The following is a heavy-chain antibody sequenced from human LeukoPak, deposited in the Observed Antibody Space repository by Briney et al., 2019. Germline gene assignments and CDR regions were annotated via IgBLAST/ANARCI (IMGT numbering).Heavy chain of an antibody. CDR3: AKDILRYSSGWYDY. V-gene: IGHV3-30*18. D-gene: IGHD6-19*01. J-gene: IGHJ4*02. CDR2: ISYDGSNK. Sequence: GGSLRLSCAASGFTLSSYGMHWVRQAPGKGLEWVAVISYDGSNKYYADSVKGRFTISRDNSKNSLYLQMNSLRAEDTALYYCAKDILRYSSGWYDYWGQGTLVTVSS. CDR1: GFTLSSYG.